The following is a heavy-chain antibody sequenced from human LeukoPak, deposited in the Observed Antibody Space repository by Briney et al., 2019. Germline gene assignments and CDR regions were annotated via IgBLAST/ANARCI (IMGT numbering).Heavy chain of an antibody. J-gene: IGHJ4*02. V-gene: IGHV3-23*01. D-gene: IGHD6-13*01. CDR1: GFTFSSYA. Sequence: PGGSLRLSCAASGFTFSSYAMSWVRQAPGKGLEWVSAISGSGGSTYYADSVKGRFTISRDNSKNTLYLQMNSLRAEDTAVYYCAKEAEHSSSWYPGVFDYWGQGTLVTVSS. CDR2: ISGSGGST. CDR3: AKEAEHSSSWYPGVFDY.